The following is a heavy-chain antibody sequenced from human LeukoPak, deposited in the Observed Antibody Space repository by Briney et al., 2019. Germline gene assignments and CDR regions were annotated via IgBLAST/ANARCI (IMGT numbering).Heavy chain of an antibody. V-gene: IGHV3-48*01. Sequence: GGSLRLSCAASRFTFSSYGMTWVRQAPGKGLEWVPYISSSSSNIDYADSVKGRFTISRDNAKNSLYLQMISLRAEDTAVYYCARDRPGSMDVWGRGTTVTVSS. CDR3: ARDRPGSMDV. J-gene: IGHJ6*02. D-gene: IGHD3-10*01. CDR1: RFTFSSYG. CDR2: ISSSSSNI.